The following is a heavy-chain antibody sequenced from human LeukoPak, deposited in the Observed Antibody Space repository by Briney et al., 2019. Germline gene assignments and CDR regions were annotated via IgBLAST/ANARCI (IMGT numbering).Heavy chain of an antibody. V-gene: IGHV3-30*18. J-gene: IGHJ4*02. CDR2: ISYDGSNK. Sequence: GRSLRLSCAASGFTFSSYGMHWVRQAPGKGLEWVAVISYDGSNKYYADSVKGRFTISRDNSKNTLYLQMNSLRAEDTAVYYCAKDRTYGGHFDYWGQGTLVTVSS. D-gene: IGHD4-23*01. CDR1: GFTFSSYG. CDR3: AKDRTYGGHFDY.